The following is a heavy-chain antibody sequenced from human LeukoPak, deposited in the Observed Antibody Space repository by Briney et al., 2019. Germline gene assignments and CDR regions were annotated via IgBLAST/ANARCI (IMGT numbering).Heavy chain of an antibody. CDR1: GVSISSGSYY. Sequence: SQTLSLTCTVSGVSISSGSYYWSWIRQPAGKGLEWIGRIYTSGSTNYNPSLKSRVTISVDTSKNQFSLKLSSVTAADTAVYYCARGRDGYNDAFDLWGQGTMVTVSS. D-gene: IGHD5-24*01. J-gene: IGHJ3*01. V-gene: IGHV4-61*02. CDR3: ARGRDGYNDAFDL. CDR2: IYTSGST.